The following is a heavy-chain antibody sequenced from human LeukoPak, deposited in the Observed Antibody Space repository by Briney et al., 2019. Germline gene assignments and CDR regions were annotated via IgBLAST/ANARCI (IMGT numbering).Heavy chain of an antibody. CDR3: TRIFRTAHFDY. J-gene: IGHJ4*02. CDR1: GFTFSNAW. Sequence: GGSLRLSCAASGFTFSNAWMSWVRQAPGKGLEWVGRIKSKTDGGTADYVAPVKGRFSISRDDSENTLYLQVNSLKTEDTAVYYCTRIFRTAHFDYWGQGTPVTVSS. V-gene: IGHV3-15*01. CDR2: IKSKTDGGTA. D-gene: IGHD2/OR15-2a*01.